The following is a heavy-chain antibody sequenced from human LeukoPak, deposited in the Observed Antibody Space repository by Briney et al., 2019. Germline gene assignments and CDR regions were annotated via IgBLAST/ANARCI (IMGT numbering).Heavy chain of an antibody. CDR3: ASSYSGSYYIYFDY. D-gene: IGHD1-26*01. CDR2: ISSTGSTM. CDR1: GFTFSIYE. V-gene: IGHV3-48*03. Sequence: GGSLRLSCAASGFTFSIYEMNWVRQAPGKGLEWVSYISSTGSTMYYGDSVKGRFTISRDNAKNSLYLQMNSLRAEDTAVYYCASSYSGSYYIYFDYWGQGTLVTVSS. J-gene: IGHJ4*02.